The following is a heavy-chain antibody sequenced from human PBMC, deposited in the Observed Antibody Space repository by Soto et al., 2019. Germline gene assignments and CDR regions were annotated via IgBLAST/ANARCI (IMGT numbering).Heavy chain of an antibody. CDR1: GGTITSGRSS. D-gene: IGHD3-10*01. Sequence: SETLSLTCSVSGGTITSGRSSWNWIRQSPGKGLEWIAYIYHSGSTYYNPSLKSRVTISVDRSENQFSLKLSSVTAADTAVYYCARHNQDTMVRGGIFLSFDYWGQGTLVTVSS. V-gene: IGHV4-30-2*06. CDR3: ARHNQDTMVRGGIFLSFDY. CDR2: IYHSGST. J-gene: IGHJ4*02.